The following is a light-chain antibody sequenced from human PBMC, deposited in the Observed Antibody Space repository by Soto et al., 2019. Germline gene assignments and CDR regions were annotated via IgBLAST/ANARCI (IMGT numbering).Light chain of an antibody. Sequence: ETVLTQSPGTLSLSPGERATLSCRASQSVSSSYLAWYQQKPGQAPRLLIYGASSRATGIPDRFSGSGSGTDFALTITRLEAADFAVYYCQQYGRSPWTFGQGTKVDIK. CDR3: QQYGRSPWT. CDR1: QSVSSSY. CDR2: GAS. V-gene: IGKV3-20*01. J-gene: IGKJ1*01.